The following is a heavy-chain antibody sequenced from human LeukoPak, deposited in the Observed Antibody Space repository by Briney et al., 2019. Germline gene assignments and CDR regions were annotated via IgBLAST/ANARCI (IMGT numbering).Heavy chain of an antibody. CDR1: GFTFINYA. D-gene: IGHD5-24*01. J-gene: IGHJ4*02. Sequence: PGGSLRLSCAASGFTFINYAMTWVRQAPGKGLEWVSAISGSGGSTYYADSVKGRFTISRDNSKNTLYLQMNSLRAEDTAVYYCAGDVGKFDYWGQGTLVTVSS. CDR3: AGDVGKFDY. V-gene: IGHV3-23*01. CDR2: ISGSGGST.